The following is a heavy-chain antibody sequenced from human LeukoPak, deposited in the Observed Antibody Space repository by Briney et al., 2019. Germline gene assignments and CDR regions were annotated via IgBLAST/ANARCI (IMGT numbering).Heavy chain of an antibody. Sequence: SETLSLTCTVSGGSISCYYWNWIRQPPGKGLEWIGYIYYSGSTNYNPSLKSRVTISVDTSKNQFSLKLSSVTAADTAVYYCARELVVPAAMRGYYYYYGMDVWGQGTTVTVSS. CDR2: IYYSGST. D-gene: IGHD2-2*01. V-gene: IGHV4-59*01. CDR3: ARELVVPAAMRGYYYYYGMDV. CDR1: GGSISCYY. J-gene: IGHJ6*02.